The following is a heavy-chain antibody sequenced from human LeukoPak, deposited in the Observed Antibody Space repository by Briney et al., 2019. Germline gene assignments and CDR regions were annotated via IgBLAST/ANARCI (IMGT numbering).Heavy chain of an antibody. D-gene: IGHD3-10*01. CDR2: INPNSGDK. CDR3: ARVPSMVRGVVNYGMDV. V-gene: IGHV1-2*02. Sequence: ASVKVSCKASADTFRSYAISWVRQAPGQGLEWMGWINPNSGDKKYAKKFQGRVTMTRDTSINTAYVELRRLTSDDTAVYYCARVPSMVRGVVNYGMDVWGQGTTVTVSS. J-gene: IGHJ6*02. CDR1: ADTFRSYA.